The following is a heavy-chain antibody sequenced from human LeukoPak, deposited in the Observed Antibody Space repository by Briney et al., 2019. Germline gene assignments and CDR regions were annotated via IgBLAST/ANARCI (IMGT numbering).Heavy chain of an antibody. V-gene: IGHV3-21*01. CDR2: ISSSSRNI. D-gene: IGHD4-17*01. CDR3: ARTVTTLIFCDY. Sequence: GGSLRLSCAASGFTLSTYSINWVRQAPGKGLEWVSYISSSSRNIYYADSVKGRFTVSRDNAAYLQMNSLRVEDTAVYYCARTVTTLIFCDYWGQGTLVTVSS. CDR1: GFTLSTYS. J-gene: IGHJ4*02.